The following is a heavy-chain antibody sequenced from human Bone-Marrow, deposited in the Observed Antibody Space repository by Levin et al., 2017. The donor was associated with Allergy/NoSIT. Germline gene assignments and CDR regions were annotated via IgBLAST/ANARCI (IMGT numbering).Heavy chain of an antibody. CDR2: ISGSGGST. V-gene: IGHV3-23*01. Sequence: GGSLRLSCAASGFTFSSYAMSWVRQAPGKGLEWVSAISGSGGSTYYADSVKGRFTISRDNSKNTLYLQMNSLRAEDTAVYYCAKPGYDFWSGYLRDDYWGQGTLVTVSS. CDR1: GFTFSSYA. D-gene: IGHD3-3*01. CDR3: AKPGYDFWSGYLRDDY. J-gene: IGHJ4*02.